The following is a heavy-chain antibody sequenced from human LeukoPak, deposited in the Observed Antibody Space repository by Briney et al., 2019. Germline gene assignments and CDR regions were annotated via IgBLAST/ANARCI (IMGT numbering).Heavy chain of an antibody. V-gene: IGHV4-34*01. CDR3: ARFRVTAVGSYYFDS. D-gene: IGHD6-13*01. CDR1: GWSFRGNY. CDR2: INHSGST. Sequence: SETLSFNCAVSGWSFRGNYWGWIGQPQGNGLEWIGEINHSGSTNYNPYLKSRVTISVDTSKNQFSLKVTSVSAADTAVYFCARFRVTAVGSYYFDSWGQGTLVAVTS. J-gene: IGHJ4*02.